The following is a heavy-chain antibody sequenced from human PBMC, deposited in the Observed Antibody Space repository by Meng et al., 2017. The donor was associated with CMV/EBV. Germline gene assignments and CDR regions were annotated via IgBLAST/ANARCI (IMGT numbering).Heavy chain of an antibody. D-gene: IGHD3-10*01. J-gene: IGHJ4*02. CDR2: INHSGST. V-gene: IGHV4-34*01. CDR1: GGSFSGYY. Sequence: GAVDGGSFSGYYWSWIRQPPGKGMEWIGEINHSGSTNYNPSLKSRVTISVDTSKNQFSLKLSSVTAADTAVYYCARGRELDRGLDYWGQGTLVTVSS. CDR3: ARGRELDRGLDY.